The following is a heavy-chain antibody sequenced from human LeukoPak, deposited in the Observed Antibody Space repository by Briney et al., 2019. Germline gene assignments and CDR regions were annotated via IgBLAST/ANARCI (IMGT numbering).Heavy chain of an antibody. CDR2: ISSSGSTI. CDR1: GFTFSSYE. V-gene: IGHV3-48*03. J-gene: IGHJ3*02. D-gene: IGHD1-26*01. Sequence: GGSLRLSCAASGFTFSSYEMHWVRQAPGKGREGVSYISSSGSTIYYADSVKGRFTISRDNAKNSLYLQMNSLRAEDTALYYCAREEVGATSMAFDIWGQGTMVTVSS. CDR3: AREEVGATSMAFDI.